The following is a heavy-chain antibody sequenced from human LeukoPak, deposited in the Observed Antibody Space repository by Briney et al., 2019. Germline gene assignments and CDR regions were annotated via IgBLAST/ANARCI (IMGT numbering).Heavy chain of an antibody. CDR2: IYYSGST. CDR3: ARSSGYDAFDI. CDR1: GGSISSYY. V-gene: IGHV4-59*01. J-gene: IGHJ3*02. D-gene: IGHD5-12*01. Sequence: SETLSLTCTVSGGSISSYYWSWIRQPPGKGLEWIGYIYYSGSTNYNPSLKSRVTISVDTSKNQFSLKLSSVTAADTAVYYCARSSGYDAFDIWGQGTMVTVSS.